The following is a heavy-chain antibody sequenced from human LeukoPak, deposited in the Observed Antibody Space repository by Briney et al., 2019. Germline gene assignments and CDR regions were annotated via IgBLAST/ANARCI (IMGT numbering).Heavy chain of an antibody. CDR3: ARDHSAFRRAGTFDY. V-gene: IGHV1-18*01. CDR1: GYTFTSYG. D-gene: IGHD6-19*01. CDR2: ISAYNGNT. Sequence: ASVKVSCKASGYTFTSYGISWVRQAPGQGLEWMGWISAYNGNTNYAQKLQGRVTMTTDTSTSTAYMELRSLRSDDTAVYYCARDHSAFRRAGTFDYWGQGTLVTVSS. J-gene: IGHJ4*02.